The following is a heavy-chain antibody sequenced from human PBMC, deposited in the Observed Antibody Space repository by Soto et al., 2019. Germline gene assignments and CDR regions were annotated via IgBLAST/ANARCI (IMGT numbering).Heavy chain of an antibody. CDR1: GGTFSTYT. CDR2: ITPILRET. J-gene: IGHJ4*02. D-gene: IGHD5-18*01. Sequence: QVHLVQSGTEVRKPGSSVTVSCKVSGGTFSTYTISWVRQAPGQGLQWMGGITPILRETTYAQNFQGRVFITADISATTAYMELSDLTSEDTAMYYCGRVPRYSSPTSDSLDQWGQGTRVTVSS. V-gene: IGHV1-69*06. CDR3: GRVPRYSSPTSDSLDQ.